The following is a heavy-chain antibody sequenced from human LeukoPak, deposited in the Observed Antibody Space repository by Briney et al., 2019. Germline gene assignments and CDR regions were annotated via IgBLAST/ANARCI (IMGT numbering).Heavy chain of an antibody. CDR1: GYTFTGYH. V-gene: IGHV1-2*02. Sequence: GASVKVSCKASGYTFTGYHMHWVRQAPGQGLEWMAWINPNSGATDYAQKFQGRVTMTRDTSTSTAYMELSRLRSDGTAVYYCARLNGNHFDYWGQGTLVTVSS. J-gene: IGHJ4*02. CDR2: INPNSGAT. D-gene: IGHD1-14*01. CDR3: ARLNGNHFDY.